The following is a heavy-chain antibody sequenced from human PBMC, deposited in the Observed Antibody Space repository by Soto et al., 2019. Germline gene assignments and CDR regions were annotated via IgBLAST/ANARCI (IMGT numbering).Heavy chain of an antibody. D-gene: IGHD6-6*01. CDR1: GYTFTNYG. J-gene: IGHJ4*01. Sequence: QVQLVQSGAEVKKPGASVKVSCKASGYTFTNYGINWVRQAPGQGLEWLGWVSAYNGERRYAQRVQARVIMTTDTSTTTAYIELRSLRFDDTAVYYCSRGTSIPAAGDYWGQGTLVTVSS. V-gene: IGHV1-18*01. CDR2: VSAYNGER. CDR3: SRGTSIPAAGDY.